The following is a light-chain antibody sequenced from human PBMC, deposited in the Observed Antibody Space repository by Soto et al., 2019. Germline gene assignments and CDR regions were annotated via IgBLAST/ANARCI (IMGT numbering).Light chain of an antibody. CDR2: GNS. J-gene: IGLJ2*01. CDR3: QSYDSSLSGVV. CDR1: SSNIGAGYD. V-gene: IGLV1-40*01. Sequence: QHVLTQPHSVSGAPGQRVTISCTGRSSNIGAGYDVHWYQQLPGTAPKLLIDGNSNRPSGVPDRFSGSKSGTSASLAITGLQAEDEADYYCQSYDSSLSGVVFGGGTKLTVL.